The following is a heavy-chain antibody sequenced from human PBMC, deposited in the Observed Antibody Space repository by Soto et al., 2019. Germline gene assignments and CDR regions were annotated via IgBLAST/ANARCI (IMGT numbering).Heavy chain of an antibody. D-gene: IGHD6-6*01. Sequence: SQTLSLTCAISGDSVSSNSAAWNWIRQSPSRGLEWLGRTYYRSKWFNDYAVSVKSRITINPDTSKNQFSLQLNSVTPEDTTVYYCARGFLIAARPCFDYWGQGTLVTVSS. J-gene: IGHJ4*02. CDR1: GDSVSSNSAA. CDR2: TYYRSKWFN. V-gene: IGHV6-1*01. CDR3: ARGFLIAARPCFDY.